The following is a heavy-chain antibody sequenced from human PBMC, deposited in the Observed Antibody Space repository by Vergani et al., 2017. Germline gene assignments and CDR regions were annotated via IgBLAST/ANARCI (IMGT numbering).Heavy chain of an antibody. CDR3: VKEESGGDGGPYYFDY. Sequence: EVQLLESGGGLVQPGGSLRLSCAASGFTFSSYAMSWVRQAPGKGLEWVSAISGSGGSTYYADSVKGRFTISRDNSKNTLYLQMNSLRAEDTAVYYCVKEESGGDGGPYYFDYWGQGTLVTVSS. D-gene: IGHD4-23*01. J-gene: IGHJ4*02. V-gene: IGHV3-23*01. CDR1: GFTFSSYA. CDR2: ISGSGGST.